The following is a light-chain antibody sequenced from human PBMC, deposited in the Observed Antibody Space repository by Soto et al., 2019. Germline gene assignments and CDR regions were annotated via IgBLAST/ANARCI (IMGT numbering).Light chain of an antibody. Sequence: QMNQSSFNLAGSVGDRGPITCRGSQNFRRWLARYQQKPGKAPKLLIYKASTLKSGVPSRFSGSGSGTEFTLTISSLQPDDFATYYCQHYNSYSEAFGQGTKVELK. V-gene: IGKV1-5*03. CDR1: QNFRRW. CDR2: KAS. J-gene: IGKJ1*01. CDR3: QHYNSYSEA.